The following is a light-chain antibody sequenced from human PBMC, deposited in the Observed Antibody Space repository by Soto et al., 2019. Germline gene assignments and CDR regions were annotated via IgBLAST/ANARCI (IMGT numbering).Light chain of an antibody. CDR1: RSVNQY. Sequence: EVVMTQSPATLSVSPGERATLSCRASRSVNQYLAWYQQRPGQAPRLLIYDASTKAAGVATRFSGSGAGTDFTLTISSLQSEDVAVYYCQQYNSWAPLTFGGGTKVEI. V-gene: IGKV3-15*01. J-gene: IGKJ4*01. CDR2: DAS. CDR3: QQYNSWAPLT.